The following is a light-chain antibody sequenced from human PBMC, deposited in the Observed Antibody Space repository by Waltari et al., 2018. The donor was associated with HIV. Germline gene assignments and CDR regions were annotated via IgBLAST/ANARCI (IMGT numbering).Light chain of an antibody. CDR2: SNY. V-gene: IGLV1-44*01. CDR1: SSNIGCNN. J-gene: IGLJ3*02. CDR3: ATWDDSLNGRV. Sequence: QSVLPQPPSASGTPGPRVTISCSGRSSNIGCNNLNWYQQLPGTAPKLLIYSNYHRPSGVPDRFSGSKSCTSASLAISGLQSEDEADYYCATWDDSLNGRVFGGGTKLTVL.